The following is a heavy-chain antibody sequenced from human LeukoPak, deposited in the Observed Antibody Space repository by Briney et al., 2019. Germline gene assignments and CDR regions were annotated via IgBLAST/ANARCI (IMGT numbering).Heavy chain of an antibody. D-gene: IGHD5-12*01. CDR2: ISSSGSTI. CDR1: GFTFSDYY. J-gene: IGHJ6*03. Sequence: PGGSLRLSCAASGFTFSDYYMSWIRQAPGKGLEWVSYISSSGSTIYYADSVKGRFTISRDNAKNSLYLQMNSLRAEDTAVYYCARSRTSSGYDYYYYYYMDVWGKGTTVTISS. CDR3: ARSRTSSGYDYYYYYYMDV. V-gene: IGHV3-11*01.